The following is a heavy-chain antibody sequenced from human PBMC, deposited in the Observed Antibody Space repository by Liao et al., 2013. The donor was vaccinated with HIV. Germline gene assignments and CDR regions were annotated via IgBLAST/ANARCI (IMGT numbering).Heavy chain of an antibody. Sequence: QVHLQQWGAGLLKPSETLSLTCAVFGESFSGYYWSWIRQPPGKGLEWIGRIYTSGSTNYNPSLKSRVTISIDTSKNQFSLKLSSVTAADTAVYYCARSMLLRPNWFDPWGQGTLVTVSS. CDR2: IYTSGST. V-gene: IGHV4-59*10. CDR1: GESFSGYY. J-gene: IGHJ5*02. D-gene: IGHD2-15*01. CDR3: ARSMLLRPNWFDP.